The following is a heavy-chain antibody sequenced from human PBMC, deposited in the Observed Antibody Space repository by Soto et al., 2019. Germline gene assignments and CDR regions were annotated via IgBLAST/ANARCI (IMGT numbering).Heavy chain of an antibody. CDR1: GGSISSYY. CDR3: ARGYDFWSGYYSAPPHYYYMDV. Sequence: PSETLSLTCTVSGGSISSYYWSWIRQPPGKGLEWIGYIYYSGSTNYNPSLKSRVTISVDTSKNQFSLKLSSVTAADTAVYYCARGYDFWSGYYSAPPHYYYMDVWGKGTTVTVSS. CDR2: IYYSGST. D-gene: IGHD3-3*01. J-gene: IGHJ6*03. V-gene: IGHV4-59*01.